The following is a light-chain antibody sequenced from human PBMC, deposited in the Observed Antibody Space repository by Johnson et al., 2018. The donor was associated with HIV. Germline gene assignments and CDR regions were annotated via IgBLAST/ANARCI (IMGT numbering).Light chain of an antibody. CDR2: ENN. Sequence: QSVLTQPPSVSAAPGQKVTISCSGSSSNIANNYVSWYQQLPGTAPKLLIYENNKRPSGIPDRFSGSKSGTSATLGITGLQTGDEADYYCGTWDSRLVGVFGTGTKVTVL. CDR1: SSNIANNY. CDR3: GTWDSRLVGV. V-gene: IGLV1-51*02. J-gene: IGLJ1*01.